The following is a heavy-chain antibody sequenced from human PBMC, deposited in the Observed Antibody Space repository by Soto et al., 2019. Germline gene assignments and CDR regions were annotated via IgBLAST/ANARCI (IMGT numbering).Heavy chain of an antibody. J-gene: IGHJ5*02. Sequence: SETLSLTCTVSGGSISSDSYYWGWIRQSPERGLEWIASISYGGSTYYNPTLKSRLIISVDTSKSQFSLRLSSVTAADTAVYYCARAYYNTSGYSFDHWGQGTLVTVSS. V-gene: IGHV4-39*07. CDR1: GGSISSDSYY. CDR2: ISYGGST. CDR3: ARAYYNTSGYSFDH. D-gene: IGHD3-22*01.